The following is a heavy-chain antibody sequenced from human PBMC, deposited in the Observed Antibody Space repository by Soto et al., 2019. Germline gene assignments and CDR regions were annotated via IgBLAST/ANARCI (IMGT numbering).Heavy chain of an antibody. J-gene: IGHJ6*01. D-gene: IGHD5-12*01. V-gene: IGHV5-10-1*01. CDR2: IDPSDSYT. CDR3: ARLARATRRGYYGMDV. CDR1: GYSFTSYW. Sequence: GESLKISCKGSGYSFTSYWISWVRQMPGKGLEWMGRIDPSDSYTNYSPSFQGHVTISADKSISTAYLQWSSLKASDTAMYYCARLARATRRGYYGMDVWGQGTTVTVSS.